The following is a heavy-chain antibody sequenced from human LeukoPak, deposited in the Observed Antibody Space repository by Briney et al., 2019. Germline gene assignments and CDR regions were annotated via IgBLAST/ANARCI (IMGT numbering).Heavy chain of an antibody. CDR2: IDYTGST. V-gene: IGHV4-59*12. J-gene: IGHJ4*02. D-gene: IGHD3-22*01. CDR3: ARDGDYYDSSLDY. Sequence: PSETLSLTCIVSGDSINGYYWIWIRQPPGKGLEWIGYIDYTGSTNYNPSLESRVTISVDTSKNQFSLKLSSVTAADTAVYYCARDGDYYDSSLDYWGQGTLVTVSS. CDR1: GDSINGYY.